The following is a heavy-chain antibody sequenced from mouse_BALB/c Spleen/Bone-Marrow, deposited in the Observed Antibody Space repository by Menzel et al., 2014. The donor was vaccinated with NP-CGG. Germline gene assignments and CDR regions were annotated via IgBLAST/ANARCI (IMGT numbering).Heavy chain of an antibody. CDR3: ARKEGYDGYPDY. J-gene: IGHJ2*01. V-gene: IGHV1-9*01. D-gene: IGHD2-3*01. CDR1: GYTFSSYW. CDR2: ILPGSGST. Sequence: VKLVESGAELMKPGASVKISCKATGYTFSSYWIEWVKQRPGHGLEWIGEILPGSGSTNYNEKFKGKATFTADTSPNTAYMQLSSLTSEDSAVYYCARKEGYDGYPDYWGQGTTLTVSS.